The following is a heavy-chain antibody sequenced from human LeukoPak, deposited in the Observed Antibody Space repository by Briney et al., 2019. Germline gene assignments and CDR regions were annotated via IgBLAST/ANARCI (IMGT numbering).Heavy chain of an antibody. Sequence: QPGRSLRLSCAASGFTFSSYAMHWVRQAPGKGLVWVSRISTDGSSTAYADSVKGRFTISRDNAKNTLYLQMNSLRAEDTAVYYCARGNAALNYWGQGTLVTVSS. CDR1: GFTFSSYA. CDR2: ISTDGSST. CDR3: ARGNAALNY. D-gene: IGHD6-25*01. V-gene: IGHV3-74*01. J-gene: IGHJ4*02.